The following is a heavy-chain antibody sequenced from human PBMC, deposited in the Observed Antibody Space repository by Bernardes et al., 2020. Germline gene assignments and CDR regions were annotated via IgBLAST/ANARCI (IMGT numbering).Heavy chain of an antibody. V-gene: IGHV2-70*04. CDR1: GFSLSTSGMR. Sequence: SGPTLVKPTQTLTLTCTFSGFSLSTSGMRVSWIRQPPGKALEWLARIDWDDDKFYSTSLKTRLTISKDTSKNQVVLTMTNMDPVDTATYYCARSRDGDLLFDYWGQGTLVTVSS. CDR2: IDWDDDK. CDR3: ARSRDGDLLFDY. D-gene: IGHD2-21*01. J-gene: IGHJ4*02.